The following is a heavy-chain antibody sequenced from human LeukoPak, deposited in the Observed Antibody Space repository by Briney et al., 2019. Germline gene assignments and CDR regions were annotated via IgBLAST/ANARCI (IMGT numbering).Heavy chain of an antibody. CDR2: INHSGST. CDR3: ARDWPAPSDYYDSSGSDAFDI. V-gene: IGHV4-34*01. D-gene: IGHD3-22*01. J-gene: IGHJ3*02. CDR1: GGSFSGYY. Sequence: KPSENLSLTCAVYGGSFSGYYWSWIRQPPGKGLEWIGEINHSGSTNYNPSLKSRVTISVDTSKNQFSLKLSSVTAADTAVYYCARDWPAPSDYYDSSGSDAFDIWGQGTMVTVSS.